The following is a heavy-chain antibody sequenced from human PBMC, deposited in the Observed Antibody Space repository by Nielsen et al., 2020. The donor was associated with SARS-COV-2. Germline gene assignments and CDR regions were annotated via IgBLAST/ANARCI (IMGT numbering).Heavy chain of an antibody. J-gene: IGHJ3*02. Sequence: ASVKVSCKASGYTFTSYDINWVRQATGQGLEWMGWMNPNSGNTGYAQKFQGRVTMTRNTSISTAYMELSSLRAEDTAVYYCAKDRLRYCSGGSCSTDAFDIWGQGTMVTVSS. CDR2: MNPNSGNT. V-gene: IGHV1-8*01. D-gene: IGHD2-15*01. CDR3: AKDRLRYCSGGSCSTDAFDI. CDR1: GYTFTSYD.